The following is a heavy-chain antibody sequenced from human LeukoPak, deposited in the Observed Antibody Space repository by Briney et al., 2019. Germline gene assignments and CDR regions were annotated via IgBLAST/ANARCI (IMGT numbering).Heavy chain of an antibody. V-gene: IGHV4-61*01. Sequence: KPSETLSPTCTVSGGSVSSGSYYWSWIRQPPGRGLEWIGNIHHSGSTNYNPSLKSRVTISMDTSKNQFSLRLSSVTAADTAMYYCALNGDSWGQGNLVTVSS. D-gene: IGHD2-8*01. CDR1: GGSVSSGSYY. J-gene: IGHJ4*02. CDR2: IHHSGST. CDR3: ALNGDS.